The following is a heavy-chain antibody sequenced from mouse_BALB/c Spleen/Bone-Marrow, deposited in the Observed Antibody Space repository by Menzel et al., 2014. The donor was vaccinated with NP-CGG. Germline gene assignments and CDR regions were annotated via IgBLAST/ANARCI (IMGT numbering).Heavy chain of an antibody. CDR1: GYTFSSYW. D-gene: IGHD2-14*01. J-gene: IGHJ4*01. Sequence: VQLQQSGAELMKPGASVKISCKATGYTFSSYWIEWVKQRPGHGLEWIGEILPGSGTTNYNENFKGKATFTADTSSNTAYMQLSSLTSEDSAVYCCAGDYRYDGAMGYWGQGTSVTVSS. CDR3: AGDYRYDGAMGY. CDR2: ILPGSGTT. V-gene: IGHV1-9*01.